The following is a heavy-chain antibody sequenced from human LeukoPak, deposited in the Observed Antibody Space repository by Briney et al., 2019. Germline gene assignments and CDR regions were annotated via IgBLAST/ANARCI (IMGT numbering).Heavy chain of an antibody. CDR2: ISWNGGST. Sequence: GGSLRLSCAASGFTFDDYAMHWVRQAPGKGLEWVSLISWNGGSTYYADSVKGRFTISRDNSENSLYLQMNSPRAEDTALYYCAKGGREWSDLMDVWGKGTTVTVSS. CDR1: GFTFDDYA. CDR3: AKGGREWSDLMDV. J-gene: IGHJ6*03. V-gene: IGHV3-43D*03. D-gene: IGHD3-3*01.